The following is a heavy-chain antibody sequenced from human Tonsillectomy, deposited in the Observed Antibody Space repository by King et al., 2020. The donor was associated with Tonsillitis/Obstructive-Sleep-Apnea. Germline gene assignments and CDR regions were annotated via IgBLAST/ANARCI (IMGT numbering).Heavy chain of an antibody. CDR3: ARGYYDILTGYYLIDY. J-gene: IGHJ4*02. Sequence: QLVQSGGGLVKPGGSLRLSCAASGCTFSSYNMNWVRQAPGKGLEWGSSISSSSSYIYYADSVKGRFTISRDNAKNSLYLQMNSLRAEDTAVYYCARGYYDILTGYYLIDYWGQGTLVTVSS. CDR1: GCTFSSYN. CDR2: ISSSSSYI. V-gene: IGHV3-21*01. D-gene: IGHD3-9*01.